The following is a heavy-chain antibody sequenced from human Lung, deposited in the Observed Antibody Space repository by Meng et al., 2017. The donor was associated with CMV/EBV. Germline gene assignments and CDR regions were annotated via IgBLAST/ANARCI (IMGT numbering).Heavy chain of an antibody. CDR2: INAGNSNT. V-gene: IGHV1-3*01. CDR3: ARTSCSSSICYDY. CDR1: GYSFTTYA. J-gene: IGHJ4*02. D-gene: IGHD2-2*01. Sequence: QCQLVQSGDGWKKPGAAVKVSCKASGYSFTTYAMHLGRHTPGQRLELMRWINAGNSNTKDSEKFQRRVTITRDTAASTAYMELSSLRSEDTAVYYCARTSCSSSICYDYWGQGTLVTVSS.